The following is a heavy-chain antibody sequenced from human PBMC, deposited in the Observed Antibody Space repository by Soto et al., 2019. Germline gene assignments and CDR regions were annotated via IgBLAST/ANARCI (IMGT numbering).Heavy chain of an antibody. CDR2: IYYSGST. CDR3: ARVVNGGPRS. J-gene: IGHJ4*02. CDR1: GGSISSSY. Sequence: KSSETLSLTCTVSGGSISSSYWSWIRQPPGKGLEWIGYIYYSGSTNYNPSLKSRVTISVDTSKNQFFLKLTSVTAADTAVYYCARVVNGGPRSWGQGTLVTVSS. D-gene: IGHD4-17*01. V-gene: IGHV4-59*01.